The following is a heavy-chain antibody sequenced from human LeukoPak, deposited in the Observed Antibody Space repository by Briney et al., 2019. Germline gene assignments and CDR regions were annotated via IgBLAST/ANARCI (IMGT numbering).Heavy chain of an antibody. D-gene: IGHD2-2*02. J-gene: IGHJ3*02. V-gene: IGHV3-7*01. Sequence: GGSLRLSCAASGFTFSSYWMSWVRQAPGKGLEWVANIKQDGSEKYYVDSVKGRFTISRDNAKNSLYLQMNSLRAEDTAVYYCAKTAGYCSSTSCYRGAFDIWGQGTMVTVSS. CDR2: IKQDGSEK. CDR3: AKTAGYCSSTSCYRGAFDI. CDR1: GFTFSSYW.